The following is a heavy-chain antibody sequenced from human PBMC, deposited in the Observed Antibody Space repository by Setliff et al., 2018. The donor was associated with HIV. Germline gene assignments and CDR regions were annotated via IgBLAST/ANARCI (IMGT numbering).Heavy chain of an antibody. D-gene: IGHD3-22*01. V-gene: IGHV1-2*02. Sequence: ASVKVSCKASGYSFSDYYIHWVRQAPGHGFQWMGWISPKYGGTDYAQNFQGRVTMTRDTSISTAYMELSSLGSDDTAVYYCARARTPYYYDSSAYYFNYYYMDVWGKGTTVTVSS. CDR3: ARARTPYYYDSSAYYFNYYYMDV. CDR1: GYSFSDYY. CDR2: ISPKYGGT. J-gene: IGHJ6*03.